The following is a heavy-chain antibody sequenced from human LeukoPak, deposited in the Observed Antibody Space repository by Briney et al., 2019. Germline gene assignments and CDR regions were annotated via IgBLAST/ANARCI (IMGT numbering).Heavy chain of an antibody. CDR2: INNTGKTV. V-gene: IGHV3-48*03. J-gene: IGHJ4*02. D-gene: IGHD3-10*01. Sequence: PGGSLRLSCEASGFTFSSYEMNWVRQSPGKGLEWVAYINNTGKTVHYADSVKGRVTISRDNAQNSLYLQMNSLRPEDTAVYHCARGFTSLGSYYRPFYFDYWGQGTLVAVSS. CDR3: ARGFTSLGSYYRPFYFDY. CDR1: GFTFSSYE.